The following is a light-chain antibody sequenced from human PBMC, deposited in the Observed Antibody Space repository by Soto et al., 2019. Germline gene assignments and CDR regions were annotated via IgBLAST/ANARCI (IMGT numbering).Light chain of an antibody. CDR2: GAS. CDR1: QSVSSS. CDR3: QKYNSAPLGA. Sequence: DMVMPQSPATLSVSPGESATLSCRASQSVSSSLAWYQQKPGRSPRLLIYGASTVHSGVPSRFSGSGSGTHFTLTISRLQPEDFATYYCQKYNSAPLGAVGQGTKVDIK. J-gene: IGKJ1*01. V-gene: IGKV3-15*01.